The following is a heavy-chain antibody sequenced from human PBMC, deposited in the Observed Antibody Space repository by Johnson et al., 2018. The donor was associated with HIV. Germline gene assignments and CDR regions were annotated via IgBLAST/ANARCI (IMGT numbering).Heavy chain of an antibody. Sequence: QVQLVESGGGVVQPGGSLRLYCAASGFIFFNYGMQWVRQAPGKGLEWVAFIRYDGSTKYNIDSVKGRFTISRDNSKNTLYLQMNSLRAEDTAVYYCATSGNYDDDAFDIWGQGTMVTVSS. J-gene: IGHJ3*02. CDR1: GFIFFNYG. V-gene: IGHV3-30*02. CDR3: ATSGNYDDDAFDI. D-gene: IGHD3-22*01. CDR2: IRYDGSTK.